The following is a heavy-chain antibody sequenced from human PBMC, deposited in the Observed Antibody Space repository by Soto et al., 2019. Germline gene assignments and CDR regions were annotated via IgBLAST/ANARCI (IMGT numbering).Heavy chain of an antibody. CDR1: GGSISGSNYY. J-gene: IGHJ5*02. D-gene: IGHD3-10*01. CDR3: AGQSYYYISGSSAP. CDR2: IYYSGTT. V-gene: IGHV4-39*01. Sequence: PSETLSLTCNVSGGSISGSNYYWDWIRQPSGKGLEWIGNIYYSGTTCYNPSLKSRVTISVDPSNNHFSLKLNSVTAADTAVYYCAGQSYYYISGSSAPWGQGTLVTVSS.